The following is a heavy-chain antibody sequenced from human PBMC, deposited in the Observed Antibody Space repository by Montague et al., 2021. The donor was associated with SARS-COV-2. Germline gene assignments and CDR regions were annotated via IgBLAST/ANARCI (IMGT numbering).Heavy chain of an antibody. V-gene: IGHV4-39*07. J-gene: IGHJ4*02. Sequence: SETLSLTCTVSGGSISSSNYFWSWIRQPPGMGLEWIGSFYFGGGTYYYLTLKSRVTISVDTSQYHFSLKLTSVTAADTAVYYCARVVGNGFSGFETEGGFDYWGQGTPVTVSS. CDR1: GGSISSSNYF. CDR2: FYFGGGT. D-gene: IGHD5-12*01. CDR3: ARVVGNGFSGFETEGGFDY.